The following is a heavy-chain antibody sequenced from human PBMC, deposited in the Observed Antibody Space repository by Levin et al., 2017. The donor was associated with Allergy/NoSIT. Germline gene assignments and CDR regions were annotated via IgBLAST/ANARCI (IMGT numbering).Heavy chain of an antibody. CDR3: ASARGSNNAFDI. CDR1: GFTFSSFW. J-gene: IGHJ3*02. CDR2: INSDGSST. V-gene: IGHV3-74*01. D-gene: IGHD2-2*01. Sequence: GGSLRLSCAASGFTFSSFWMHWVRQAPGKGLMWVSRINSDGSSTTYADSVKGRFTISRDNAKNTLYLQMNSLRADDTAVYYCASARGSNNAFDIWGQGTMVTVSS.